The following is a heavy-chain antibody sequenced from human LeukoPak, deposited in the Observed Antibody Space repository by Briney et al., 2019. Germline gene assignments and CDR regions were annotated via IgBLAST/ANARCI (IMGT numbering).Heavy chain of an antibody. CDR2: ISGSGGST. CDR1: GFTLSSYG. Sequence: PGGSLRLSCAASGFTLSSYGMSWVRQAPGKGLEWVSAISGSGGSTYYADSVKGRFTISRDNSKNTLYLQMNSLRAEDTAVYYCAKDREDYYGSGSYRYYFDYWGQGTLVTVSS. D-gene: IGHD3-10*01. J-gene: IGHJ4*02. CDR3: AKDREDYYGSGSYRYYFDY. V-gene: IGHV3-23*01.